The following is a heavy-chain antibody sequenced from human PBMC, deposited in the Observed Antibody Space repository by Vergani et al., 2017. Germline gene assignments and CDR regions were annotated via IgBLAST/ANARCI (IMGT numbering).Heavy chain of an antibody. Sequence: QVQLVQSGAEVKKPGASVKVSCKASGDTFISYYIHWVRQAPGQGLEWMGIFNPSGGSTSYAQKFQGRVTMTRDTSTSAVYMELSSLRSEDTAVYYCARGGHSGSNDYWGQGTLVTVSS. J-gene: IGHJ4*02. CDR2: FNPSGGST. CDR1: GDTFISYY. CDR3: ARGGHSGSNDY. D-gene: IGHD5-12*01. V-gene: IGHV1-46*01.